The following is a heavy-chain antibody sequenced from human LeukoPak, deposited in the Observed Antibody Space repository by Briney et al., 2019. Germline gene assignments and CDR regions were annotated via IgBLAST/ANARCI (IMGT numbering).Heavy chain of an antibody. J-gene: IGHJ3*02. CDR1: GFTLSSYW. V-gene: IGHV3-74*01. CDR3: AREARLVPSAHDAFDI. D-gene: IGHD6-19*01. CDR2: INSDGYST. Sequence: PGGSLRLSCAASGFTLSSYWMHWVRQAPGKGLVWVSRINSDGYSTSYVDSVKGRFTISRDNAKNTLYLQMNSLRAEDTAVYYCAREARLVPSAHDAFDIWGQGTMVTVSS.